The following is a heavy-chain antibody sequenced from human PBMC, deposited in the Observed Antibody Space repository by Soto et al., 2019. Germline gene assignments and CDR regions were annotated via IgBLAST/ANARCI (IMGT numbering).Heavy chain of an antibody. V-gene: IGHV4-39*01. Sequence: SETLSLTCSVSGGPINSSSSFWGWVRQPPGKGLEWIGSIYYSGSTYYNPSLRSRVTISVDTSKNQFSLKLSSVTAADTAVFYCARHYSSGSRNWFDPWGQGTLVTVTS. J-gene: IGHJ5*02. D-gene: IGHD6-19*01. CDR2: IYYSGST. CDR1: GGPINSSSSF. CDR3: ARHYSSGSRNWFDP.